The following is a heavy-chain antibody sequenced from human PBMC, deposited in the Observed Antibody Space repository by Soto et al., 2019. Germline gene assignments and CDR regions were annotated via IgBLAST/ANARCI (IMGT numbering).Heavy chain of an antibody. CDR1: GFTFDDYA. J-gene: IGHJ4*02. V-gene: IGHV3-9*01. CDR3: AKDSLTSAAIS. Sequence: GGSLRLSCAASGFTFDDYAMHWVRQAPGKGLEWVSGISWNSGSIGYADSVKGRFTISRDNAKNSLYLQMNSLRAEDTALYYCAKDSLTSAAISWGQGTLVTVSS. D-gene: IGHD2-2*01. CDR2: ISWNSGSI.